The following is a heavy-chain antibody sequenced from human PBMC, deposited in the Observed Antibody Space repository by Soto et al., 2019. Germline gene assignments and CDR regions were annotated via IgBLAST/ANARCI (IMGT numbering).Heavy chain of an antibody. CDR3: ARIKWELFTLYYYYGMDV. D-gene: IGHD1-26*01. CDR1: GYSFTSYW. CDR2: IYPGDSDT. J-gene: IGHJ6*02. V-gene: IGHV5-51*01. Sequence: PGESLKISCKGSGYSFTSYWIGWVRQMPGKGLEWMGIIYPGDSDTRYSPSFQGQVTISADKSISTAYLQWSSLKASDTAMYYCARIKWELFTLYYYYGMDVWGQGTTVTVSS.